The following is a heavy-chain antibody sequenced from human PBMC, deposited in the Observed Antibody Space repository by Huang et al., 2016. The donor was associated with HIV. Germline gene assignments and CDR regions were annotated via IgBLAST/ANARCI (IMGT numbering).Heavy chain of an antibody. V-gene: IGHV1-69*13. CDR2: IIPICGTP. CDR1: GGTFNNA. Sequence: QVQLVQSGAEVKKPGSSVKVSCKVSGGTFNNALSWERQAAGQGLEWMGVIIPICGTPTYARKFQGRFTITADESTSIAYMELSSLRSEDTAVYYCARGAPDLDSHLDHWGQGTLVTVSS. CDR3: ARGAPDLDSHLDH. D-gene: IGHD3-3*01. J-gene: IGHJ4*02.